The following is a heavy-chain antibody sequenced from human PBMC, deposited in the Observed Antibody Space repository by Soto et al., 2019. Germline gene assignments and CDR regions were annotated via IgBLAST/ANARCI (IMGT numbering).Heavy chain of an antibody. CDR1: GGSFSGYY. CDR2: INHSGST. J-gene: IGHJ5*02. V-gene: IGHV4-34*01. D-gene: IGHD2-2*02. CDR3: ARGGGGIPIVVVPTAINWFDP. Sequence: SETLSLTCAVYGGSFSGYYWSWIRQPPGKGLEWIGEINHSGSTNYNPSLKSRVTISVDTSKNQFSLKLSSVTAADTAVYYCARGGGGIPIVVVPTAINWFDPWGQGTPVTVSS.